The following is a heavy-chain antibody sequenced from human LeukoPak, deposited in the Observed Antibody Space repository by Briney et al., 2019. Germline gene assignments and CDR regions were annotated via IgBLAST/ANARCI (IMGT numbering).Heavy chain of an antibody. Sequence: GASVKVSCKASGGTFSSYAISWVRQAPGQGLEWLGRIIPILGIANYAQKFQGRVTITADKSTSTAYMELSSLRSEDTAVYYCAREPVGTVTPQSPFDYWGQGTLVTVSS. J-gene: IGHJ4*02. D-gene: IGHD4-17*01. V-gene: IGHV1-69*04. CDR3: AREPVGTVTPQSPFDY. CDR1: GGTFSSYA. CDR2: IIPILGIA.